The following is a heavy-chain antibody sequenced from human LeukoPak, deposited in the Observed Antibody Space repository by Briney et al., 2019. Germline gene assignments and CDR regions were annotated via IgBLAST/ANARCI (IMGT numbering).Heavy chain of an antibody. CDR3: ARGRLWNFNDGFDI. D-gene: IGHD2-21*01. CDR2: INPKSRNT. J-gene: IGHJ3*02. CDR1: GDTFNSYD. V-gene: IGHV1-8*03. Sequence: GASVKVSXKASGDTFNSYDINWVRQAPGLGLEWMGWINPKSRNTGYAEQFQGRVTITGDASISTAYMELRSLTSNDTAVYYCARGRLWNFNDGFDIWGQGTMVTVSS.